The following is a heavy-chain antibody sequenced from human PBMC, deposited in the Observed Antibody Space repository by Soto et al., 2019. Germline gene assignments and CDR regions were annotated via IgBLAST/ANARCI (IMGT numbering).Heavy chain of an antibody. CDR1: GYSFINYH. V-gene: IGHV1-46*01. CDR2: ISPSNGQT. D-gene: IGHD3-16*01. J-gene: IGHJ3*01. CDR3: PRMFHYDTRGYIGILGGFDV. Sequence: QVLLVQSGAEVKKSGASVKVSCKASGYSFINYHIIWVRQAPGQGLQWVGTISPSNGQTSLAQKFQGRVTMTRDTSTKVAYLELRSLKAEDTGVYYCPRMFHYDTRGYIGILGGFDVWGQGTQVTVSS.